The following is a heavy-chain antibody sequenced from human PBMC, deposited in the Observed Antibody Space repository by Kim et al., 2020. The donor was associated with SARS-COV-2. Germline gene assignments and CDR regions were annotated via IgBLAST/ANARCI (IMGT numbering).Heavy chain of an antibody. CDR2: RP. J-gene: IGHJ4*02. V-gene: IGHV1-46*01. Sequence: RPTYAQKFQGRVTVTTDTSTSTVYMNLGSLRSEDTAVYYCARVLSLVVWDHWGQGTLVTVSA. CDR3: ARVLSLVVWDH. D-gene: IGHD2-15*01.